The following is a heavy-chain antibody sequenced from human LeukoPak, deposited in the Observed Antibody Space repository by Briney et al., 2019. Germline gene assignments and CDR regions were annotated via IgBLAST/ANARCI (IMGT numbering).Heavy chain of an antibody. J-gene: IGHJ4*02. D-gene: IGHD3-22*01. CDR2: IYYSAKT. CDR3: ARRLSGYYYYFDY. V-gene: IGHV4-39*01. CDR1: GGSISSSSYY. Sequence: SETLSLTCTVSGGSISSSSYYWDWIHQPPGKGLEWIGSIYYSAKTYYNPSLKSRLTISVDTSKNQFSLKLSSVTAADTAVYYCARRLSGYYYYFDYWGQGTLVTVSS.